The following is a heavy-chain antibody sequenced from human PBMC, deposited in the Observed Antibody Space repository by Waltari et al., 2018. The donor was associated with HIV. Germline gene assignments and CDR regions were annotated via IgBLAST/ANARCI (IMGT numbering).Heavy chain of an antibody. Sequence: QVQLVESGGGVVQPGRSLRLSCAASGFTFNTYAMHWVRQAPGKGWEWVSMISFDLKNKFYADSVSGRFTISRDNSKNTLYLQMNNLRSEDTAVYYCAKDRTLRMMGYYFDNWGQGTLVTVSS. V-gene: IGHV3-30*18. CDR3: AKDRTLRMMGYYFDN. D-gene: IGHD3-16*01. CDR1: GFTFNTYA. J-gene: IGHJ4*02. CDR2: ISFDLKNK.